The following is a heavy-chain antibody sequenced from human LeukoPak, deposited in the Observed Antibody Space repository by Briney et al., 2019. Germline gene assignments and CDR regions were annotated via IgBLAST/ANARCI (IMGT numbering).Heavy chain of an antibody. Sequence: SVKVSCKASGGTFSSYAISWVRQAHGQGLEWMGGIITIFGTANYAQKFQGRVTITADESTSTAYMELSSLRSEDTAVYYCARDPYDFWSGSYYYMDVWGKGTTVTVSS. CDR3: ARDPYDFWSGSYYYMDV. D-gene: IGHD3-3*01. CDR2: IITIFGTA. V-gene: IGHV1-69*13. CDR1: GGTFSSYA. J-gene: IGHJ6*03.